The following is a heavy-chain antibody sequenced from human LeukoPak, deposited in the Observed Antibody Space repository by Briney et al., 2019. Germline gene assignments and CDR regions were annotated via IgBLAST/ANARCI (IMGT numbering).Heavy chain of an antibody. CDR1: GYTFTGYY. Sequence: ASVKVSCKASGYTFTGYYMHWVRQAPGQGLEWMGWINPNSGVTNSAQKFQGRVNMTRDASISTAYMGLSSLRSEDTAVYYCARGNGDDFRGYSYGIFDYWGQGTLVTVSS. D-gene: IGHD5-18*01. CDR2: INPNSGVT. CDR3: ARGNGDDFRGYSYGIFDY. V-gene: IGHV1-2*02. J-gene: IGHJ4*02.